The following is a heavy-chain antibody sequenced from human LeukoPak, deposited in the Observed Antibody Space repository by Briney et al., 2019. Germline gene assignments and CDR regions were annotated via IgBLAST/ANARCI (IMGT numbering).Heavy chain of an antibody. J-gene: IGHJ6*04. CDR2: IYYSGST. V-gene: IGHV4-38-2*01. CDR3: ARPTPHGRAV. CDR1: GYSISSGYY. Sequence: KPSETLSLTCAVSGYSISSGYYWGWIRQPPGKGLEWIGSIYYSGSTYYNPSLKSRVTISVDTSKNQFSLKLSSVTAADTAVYYCARPTPHGRAVWGKGTTVTVSS.